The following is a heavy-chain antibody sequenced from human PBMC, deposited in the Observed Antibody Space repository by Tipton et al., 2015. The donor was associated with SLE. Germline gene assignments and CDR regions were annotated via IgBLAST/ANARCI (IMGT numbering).Heavy chain of an antibody. CDR1: GFTFSSYA. CDR2: IYSGGST. V-gene: IGHV3-23*03. J-gene: IGHJ4*02. CDR3: AKLPPGDD. Sequence: GSLRLSCAASGFTFSSYAMSWVRQAPGKGLEWVSVIYSGGSTYYADSVKGRFTISRDNSKNTLYLQMNSLRAEDTAVYYCAKLPPGDDWGQGTLVTVSS.